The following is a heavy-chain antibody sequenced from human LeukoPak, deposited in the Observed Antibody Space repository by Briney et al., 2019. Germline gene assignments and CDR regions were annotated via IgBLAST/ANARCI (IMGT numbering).Heavy chain of an antibody. D-gene: IGHD3-16*01. CDR2: INPDGSGK. CDR3: ASWGAGGNS. Sequence: GGSLRLSCEASGFTLSTYWMNCVRQVPGKGLDWVANINPDGSGKRYVDSVKGRFTIARDNAENSLSLQMNSLRAEDTAVYYCASWGAGGNSWGQGTLVTVSS. CDR1: GFTLSTYW. V-gene: IGHV3-7*01. J-gene: IGHJ4*02.